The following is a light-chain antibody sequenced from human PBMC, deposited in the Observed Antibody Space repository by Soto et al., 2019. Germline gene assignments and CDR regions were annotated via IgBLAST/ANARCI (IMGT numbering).Light chain of an antibody. J-gene: IGLJ3*02. CDR1: SSNIGAGYD. CDR2: GHS. Sequence: QSVLTQPPSVSGAPGQRVTISCTGSSSNIGAGYDVHWYQQLPGTAPKLLIYGHSNRPSGVPDRFSGSKSGTSASLAITGLQAEDEADYYSQSYASILSGWVFGGGTKHTVL. V-gene: IGLV1-40*01. CDR3: QSYASILSGWV.